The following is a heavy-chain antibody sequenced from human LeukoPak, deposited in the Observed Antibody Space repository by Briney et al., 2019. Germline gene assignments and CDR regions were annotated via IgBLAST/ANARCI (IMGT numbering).Heavy chain of an antibody. J-gene: IGHJ4*02. CDR2: INSDGDST. Sequence: PGGSLRLSCAVSGFTFSNYAMSWVRQAPGKGLEWVSAINSDGDSTFYADSVKGRFTISRDNSRNTLYLQVYSLRAEDTAVYYCAQQLGYCSKGSCYFTYWGQGTLVTVSS. CDR3: AQQLGYCSKGSCYFTY. CDR1: GFTFSNYA. D-gene: IGHD2-15*01. V-gene: IGHV3-23*01.